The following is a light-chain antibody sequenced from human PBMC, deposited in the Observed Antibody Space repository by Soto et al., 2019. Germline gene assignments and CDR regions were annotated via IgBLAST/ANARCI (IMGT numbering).Light chain of an antibody. V-gene: IGLV2-8*01. CDR2: EVT. Sequence: QSVLTQPPSASGSPGQSVTISCTGTSSDVGGYNYVSWYQQHPGKAPKLMIYEVTKRPSGVPDRFSGSKSGNTASLTVSGLQTEDEADYYCSSYAGSNTVSFGGGTKVTVL. CDR1: SSDVGGYNY. CDR3: SSYAGSNTVS. J-gene: IGLJ2*01.